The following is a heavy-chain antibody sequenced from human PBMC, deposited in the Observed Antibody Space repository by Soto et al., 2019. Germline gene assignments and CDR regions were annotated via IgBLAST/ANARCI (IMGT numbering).Heavy chain of an antibody. V-gene: IGHV1-69*06. D-gene: IGHD1-20*01. Sequence: SVKVTCKASGGTFSSYAISWVRQALGQGLEWMGGIIPIFGTANYAQKFQGRVTITADKSTSTAYMELSSLRSEDTAVYYCASNWNYDYYYGMDVWGQGTTVTVSS. CDR2: IIPIFGTA. CDR1: GGTFSSYA. CDR3: ASNWNYDYYYGMDV. J-gene: IGHJ6*02.